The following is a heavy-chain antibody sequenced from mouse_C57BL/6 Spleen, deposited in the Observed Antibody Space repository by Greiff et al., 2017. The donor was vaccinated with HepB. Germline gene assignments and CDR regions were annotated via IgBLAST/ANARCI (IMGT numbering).Heavy chain of an antibody. V-gene: IGHV5-17*01. CDR2: ISSGSSTI. CDR1: GFTFSDYG. D-gene: IGHD1-1*01. CDR3: ARASYYYGTDWYFDV. J-gene: IGHJ1*03. Sequence: EVKVVESGGGLVKPGGSLKLSCAASGFTFSDYGMHWVRQAPEKGLEWVAYISSGSSTIYYADTVKGRFTISRDNAKNTLFLQMTSLRSEDTAMYYCARASYYYGTDWYFDVWGTGTTVTVSS.